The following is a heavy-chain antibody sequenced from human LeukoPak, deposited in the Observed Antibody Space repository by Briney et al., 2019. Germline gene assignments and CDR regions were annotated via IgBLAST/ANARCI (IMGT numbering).Heavy chain of an antibody. CDR2: FAYSGTT. Sequence: SETLSLTCTVSDGSISSHYWSWIRQPPGKGLEWIGHFAYSGTTSYNASLKSRVTISVDTSKNQFSLTLTSVTAADTAVYYCARPHSRGWYGVYDIWGQWTMVTVYS. V-gene: IGHV4-59*08. J-gene: IGHJ3*02. CDR1: DGSISSHY. D-gene: IGHD6-19*01. CDR3: ARPHSRGWYGVYDI.